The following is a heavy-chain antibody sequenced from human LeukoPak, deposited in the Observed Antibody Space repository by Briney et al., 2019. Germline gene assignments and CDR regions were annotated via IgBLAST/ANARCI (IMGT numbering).Heavy chain of an antibody. D-gene: IGHD3-22*01. CDR3: AKTREPYYDSSAIDY. J-gene: IGHJ4*02. Sequence: GGSLRLSCAASGFTFRSYAMSWVRQAPGKGLEWVPGITGSGSTTYYTDSVKGRFTISRDNSKDTLYLQMNSLRAEDTAVYYCAKTREPYYDSSAIDYWGQGTLVTVSS. CDR2: ITGSGSTT. V-gene: IGHV3-23*01. CDR1: GFTFRSYA.